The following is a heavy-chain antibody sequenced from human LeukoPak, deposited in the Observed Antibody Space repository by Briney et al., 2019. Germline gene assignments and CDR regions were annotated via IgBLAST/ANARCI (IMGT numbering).Heavy chain of an antibody. CDR1: GGSISSYY. V-gene: IGHV4-4*07. Sequence: SETLSLTCTVSGGSISSYYWSWIRQPAGKGLEWIGRIYTSGSTNYNPSLKSRVTMSVDTSKNQFSLKLSSVTAADTAVYYCARGNYYYGSGSGSFDYWGQGTLVTVSS. J-gene: IGHJ4*02. D-gene: IGHD3-10*01. CDR2: IYTSGST. CDR3: ARGNYYYGSGSGSFDY.